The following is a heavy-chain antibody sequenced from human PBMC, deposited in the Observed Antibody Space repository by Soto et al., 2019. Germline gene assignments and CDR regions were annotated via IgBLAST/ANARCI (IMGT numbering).Heavy chain of an antibody. Sequence: SLRLSCAASGFTFDDYAMHWVRQAPGKGLEWVSGISWNSGSIGYADSVKGRFTISRDNAKNSLYLQMNSLRAEDTALYYCAKDKNYDILTGGSDYWGQGTLVTVSS. CDR1: GFTFDDYA. V-gene: IGHV3-9*01. CDR2: ISWNSGSI. D-gene: IGHD3-9*01. CDR3: AKDKNYDILTGGSDY. J-gene: IGHJ4*02.